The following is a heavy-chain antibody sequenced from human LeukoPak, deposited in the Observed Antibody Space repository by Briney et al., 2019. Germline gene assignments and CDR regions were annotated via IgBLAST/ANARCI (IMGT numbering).Heavy chain of an antibody. J-gene: IGHJ5*02. CDR1: GYSISSGYY. D-gene: IGHD2-2*01. CDR2: IYHSGST. CDR3: ARDCSSTSCYSQRFDP. V-gene: IGHV4-38-2*02. Sequence: SETLSLTCTVSGYSISSGYYWGWIRQPPGKGLEWIGSIYHSGSTYYNPSLKSRVTISVDTSKTPFSLKLSSVTAADTAVYYCARDCSSTSCYSQRFDPWGQGTLVTVSS.